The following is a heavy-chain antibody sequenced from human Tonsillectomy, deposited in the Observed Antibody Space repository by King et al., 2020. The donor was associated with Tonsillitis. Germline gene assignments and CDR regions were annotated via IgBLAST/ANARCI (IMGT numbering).Heavy chain of an antibody. CDR2: IKSKTDGGTT. V-gene: IGHV3-15*01. Sequence: DVQLVESGGGLVKPGGSLRLSCAASGFTFSNAWMSWVRQAPGKGLEWVGRIKSKTDGGTTDYAAPVKGRFTISRDDSKNTLYLQMNSLKTEDTAVYYCPTEWIYDYGDFVYYGMDVWGQGTTVTVSS. CDR1: GFTFSNAW. CDR3: PTEWIYDYGDFVYYGMDV. D-gene: IGHD4-17*01. J-gene: IGHJ6*02.